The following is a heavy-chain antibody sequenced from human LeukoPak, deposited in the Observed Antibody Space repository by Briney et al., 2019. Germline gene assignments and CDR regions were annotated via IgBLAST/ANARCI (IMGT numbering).Heavy chain of an antibody. CDR2: INPAGGST. Sequence: GASVKLSFNSSGYTFTNYYNHWVRQPPGQGLEWMGIINPAGGSTGYAQKFQGRVTMTRDTSTSTVYMELSSLRSDDTAVYYCARTNYYDSSGYQGAGTYYYGMDVWGPGTTVTVSS. CDR1: GYTFTNYY. D-gene: IGHD3-22*01. J-gene: IGHJ6*02. V-gene: IGHV1-46*01. CDR3: ARTNYYDSSGYQGAGTYYYGMDV.